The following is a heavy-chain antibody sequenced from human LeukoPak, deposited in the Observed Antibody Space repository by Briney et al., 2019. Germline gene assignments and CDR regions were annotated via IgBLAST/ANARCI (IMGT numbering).Heavy chain of an antibody. CDR1: GGSASSSNYY. D-gene: IGHD5-18*01. V-gene: IGHV4-39*01. CDR3: ASGEYQLMGSYGYGY. J-gene: IGHJ4*02. CDR2: IYYSGST. Sequence: PSETLSLTCTVSGGSASSSNYYWGWIRQPPGKGLEWIGSIYYSGSTYDNPSLKGRVTVSVDTSKNQFSLKLTSVTAADTAVYYCASGEYQLMGSYGYGYWGQGTLVTVSS.